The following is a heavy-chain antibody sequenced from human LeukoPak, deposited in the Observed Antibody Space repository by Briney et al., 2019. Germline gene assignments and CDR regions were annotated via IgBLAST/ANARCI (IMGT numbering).Heavy chain of an antibody. CDR1: GFTFSSYA. J-gene: IGHJ6*03. Sequence: PGGSLRLSCAASGFTFSSYAMHWVRQAPGKGLEWVAVISYDGSNKYYADSVKGRFTISRDNSKNTLYLQMNSLRAEDTAVYYCARDSESSVYYYYYMDVWGKGTTVTVSS. D-gene: IGHD6-6*01. CDR3: ARDSESSVYYYYYMDV. CDR2: ISYDGSNK. V-gene: IGHV3-30*04.